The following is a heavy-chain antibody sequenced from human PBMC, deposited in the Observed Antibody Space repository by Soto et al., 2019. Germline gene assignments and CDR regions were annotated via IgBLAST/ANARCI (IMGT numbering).Heavy chain of an antibody. J-gene: IGHJ4*02. CDR1: GGTFSNDI. V-gene: IGHV1-69*02. CDR3: VKNSPIGSTFSGYDGIDS. D-gene: IGHD5-12*01. CDR2: IVLLLNIA. Sequence: QVQLVQSGAEVKKPGSSVKVSCESSGGTFSNDIITWVRQAPGQGLEWMGRIVLLLNIANYAQKFQGRVTITAXKSTXTXYMELNSLTSEDTAAYYCVKNSPIGSTFSGYDGIDSWGQGTLVTVSS.